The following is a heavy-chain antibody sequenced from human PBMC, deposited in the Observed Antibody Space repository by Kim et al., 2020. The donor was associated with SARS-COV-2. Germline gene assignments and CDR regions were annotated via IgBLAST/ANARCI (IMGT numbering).Heavy chain of an antibody. CDR3: AKDITSRGTTFDPYFDY. V-gene: IGHV3-9*01. J-gene: IGHJ4*02. Sequence: VQGRFTNSRDNAKNSLYLQMNSLRPEDTGFYYCAKDITSRGTTFDPYFDYWGQGTLVTVSS. D-gene: IGHD4-17*01.